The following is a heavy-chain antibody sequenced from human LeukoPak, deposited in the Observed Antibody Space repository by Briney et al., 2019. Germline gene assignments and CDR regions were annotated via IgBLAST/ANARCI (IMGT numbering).Heavy chain of an antibody. CDR2: INAGNGNT. D-gene: IGHD1-7*01. V-gene: IGHV1-3*01. CDR1: GYTFTIYA. CDR3: ARDDWNYKFTIHSYYYGMDV. Sequence: GASVKVSCKASGYTFTIYAMHWVRQAPGQRLEWMGWINAGNGNTRYSQKLQGRVTITRDTSANTVYMELSSLRSGDTAVYYCARDDWNYKFTIHSYYYGMDVWGQGTTVTVSS. J-gene: IGHJ6*02.